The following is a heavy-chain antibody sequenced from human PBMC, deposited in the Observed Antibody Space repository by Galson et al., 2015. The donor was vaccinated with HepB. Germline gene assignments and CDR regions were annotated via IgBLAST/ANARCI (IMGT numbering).Heavy chain of an antibody. CDR2: ITPILGIA. Sequence: SCKASGGTFSSYAISWVRQAPGQGLEWMGRITPILGIANYAQKFQGRVTITADKSTSTAYMELSSLRSEDTAVYYCARDARFVVVPAAAQGAFDPWGQGTLVTVSS. V-gene: IGHV1-69*04. D-gene: IGHD2-2*01. CDR1: GGTFSSYA. J-gene: IGHJ5*02. CDR3: ARDARFVVVPAAAQGAFDP.